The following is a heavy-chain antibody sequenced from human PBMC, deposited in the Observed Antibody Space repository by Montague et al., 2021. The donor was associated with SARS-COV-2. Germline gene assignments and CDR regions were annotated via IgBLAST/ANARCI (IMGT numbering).Heavy chain of an antibody. D-gene: IGHD6-13*01. V-gene: IGHV4-39*01. CDR2: IYYSGST. CDR3: ARKEMKYSSIWSTGGNWFDP. Sequence: SETLSLTCTVSGGSISSSSYYWGWIRQPPGKGLEWIGSIYYSGSTYYXPSLKSRVTISVDTFKNQFSLKLSPVTAADTAVYYCARKEMKYSSIWSTGGNWFDPWGQGTLVTVSS. J-gene: IGHJ5*02. CDR1: GGSISSSSYY.